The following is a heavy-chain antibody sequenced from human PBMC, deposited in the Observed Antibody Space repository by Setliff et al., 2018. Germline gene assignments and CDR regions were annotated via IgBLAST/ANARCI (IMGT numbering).Heavy chain of an antibody. V-gene: IGHV1-69*06. Sequence: GASVKVSCKASGYTFTSYAMHWVRQAPGQGLEWMGRIIPIFGTANYAQKFQGRVTITADKSTSTAYMELSSLRSEDTAVYYCARDGVGVPAIDYGMDVWSQGTTVTVSS. CDR2: IIPIFGTA. CDR3: ARDGVGVPAIDYGMDV. CDR1: GYTFTSYA. J-gene: IGHJ6*02. D-gene: IGHD2-2*01.